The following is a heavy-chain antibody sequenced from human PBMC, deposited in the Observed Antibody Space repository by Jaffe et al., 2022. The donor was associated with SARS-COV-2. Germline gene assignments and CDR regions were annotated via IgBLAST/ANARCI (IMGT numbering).Heavy chain of an antibody. CDR3: ARIRVDFWSGLILTGGWFDP. V-gene: IGHV2-26*01. CDR1: GFSLSNARMG. Sequence: QVTLKESGPVLVKPTETLTLTCTVSGFSLSNARMGVSWIRQPPGKALEWLAHIFSNDEKSYSTSLKSRLTISKDTSKSQVVLTMTNMDPVDTATYYCARIRVDFWSGLILTGGWFDPWGQGTLVTVSS. D-gene: IGHD3-3*01. CDR2: IFSNDEK. J-gene: IGHJ5*02.